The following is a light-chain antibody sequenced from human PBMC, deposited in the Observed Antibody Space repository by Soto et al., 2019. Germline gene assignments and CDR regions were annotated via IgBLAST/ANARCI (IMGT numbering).Light chain of an antibody. CDR1: SSDVGKYKF. J-gene: IGLJ3*02. CDR2: EAT. CDR3: CSHAGSGTLV. Sequence: QSALTQPASVSGSPGQSISISCTGTSSDVGKYKFVSWYQQHPGEAPKLIIYEATERPSGVSNRFSGSKSGITASLTISGLQAEDEADYYCCSHAGSGTLVFGGGTKVTVL. V-gene: IGLV2-23*01.